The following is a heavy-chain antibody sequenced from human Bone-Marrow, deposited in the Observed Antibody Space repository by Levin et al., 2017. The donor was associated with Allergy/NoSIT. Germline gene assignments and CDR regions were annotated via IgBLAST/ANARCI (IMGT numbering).Heavy chain of an antibody. D-gene: IGHD3-16*02. J-gene: IGHJ6*02. V-gene: IGHV3-30*03. Sequence: GESLKISCAASGFTLSRSGIHWVRQAPGKGLEWVGFISRDGSTRYYGDSVKGRFTISRDNSKNWVSLQMNTLRDGDTGVYYCARDIVVSSYYGMDVWGQGTTVTVSS. CDR3: ARDIVVSSYYGMDV. CDR1: GFTLSRSG. CDR2: ISRDGSTR.